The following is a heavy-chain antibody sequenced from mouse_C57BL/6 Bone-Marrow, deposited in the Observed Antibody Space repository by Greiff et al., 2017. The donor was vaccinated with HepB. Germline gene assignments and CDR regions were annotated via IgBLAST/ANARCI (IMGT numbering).Heavy chain of an antibody. Sequence: VQLQQSGPELVKPGASVKISCKASGYTFTDYCMNWVKQRHGKSLEWIGNINPDNGGTSYNQKFKGKATLTVDKSSSTAYMELSSLTSEDSAVYYCARNLSNNVSMDYWGQGTPGTVSA. CDR2: INPDNGGT. J-gene: IGHJ4*01. CDR3: ARNLSNNVSMDY. V-gene: IGHV1-26*01. D-gene: IGHD2-5*01. CDR1: GYTFTDYC.